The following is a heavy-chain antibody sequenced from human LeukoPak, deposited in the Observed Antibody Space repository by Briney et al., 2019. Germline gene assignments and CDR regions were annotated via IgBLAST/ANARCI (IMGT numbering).Heavy chain of an antibody. CDR2: TGVYNDNT. Sequence: APVKVSCKASGYMFASYGISWARQAPGQGLEWMGWTGVYNDNTNLAPKFQGRVTMTTDISTSTAVMELRSLRSDDTAVYYCARDLFEYTYGLPFEYWGQGTLVTVSS. CDR3: ARDLFEYTYGLPFEY. J-gene: IGHJ4*02. D-gene: IGHD5-18*01. CDR1: GYMFASYG. V-gene: IGHV1-18*01.